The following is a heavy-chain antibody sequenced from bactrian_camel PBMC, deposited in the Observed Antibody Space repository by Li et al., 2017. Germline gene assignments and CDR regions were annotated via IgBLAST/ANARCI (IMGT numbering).Heavy chain of an antibody. V-gene: IGHV3S6*01. CDR2: IEPDGIKT. CDR3: ASRDYRRCYNFGAFVQREYRN. J-gene: IGHJ4*01. CDR1: GYTYNRNC. D-gene: IGHD4*01. Sequence: HVQLVESGGGSVQAGGSLRLSCAASGYTYNRNCMAWFRQAPGKEREGASVIEPDGIKTYAESAKGRLTISKDRAKNTLYLQMNSLHPADPAMYYCASRDYRRCYNFGAFVQREYRNWGQGTQVTVS.